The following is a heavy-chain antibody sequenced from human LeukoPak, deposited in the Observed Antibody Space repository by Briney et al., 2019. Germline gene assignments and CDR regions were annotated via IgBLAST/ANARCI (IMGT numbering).Heavy chain of an antibody. Sequence: GASVKVSCKASGGTFSSYAIIWVRQAPAQGLEWMGGIIPIFGTANYAQKFQGRVTITTDESTSTAYMELSSLRSEDTGVYYCEKDKVTGTAIFDYWGQGTLVTVSS. J-gene: IGHJ4*02. CDR3: EKDKVTGTAIFDY. CDR2: IIPIFGTA. D-gene: IGHD1-20*01. V-gene: IGHV1-69*05. CDR1: GGTFSSYA.